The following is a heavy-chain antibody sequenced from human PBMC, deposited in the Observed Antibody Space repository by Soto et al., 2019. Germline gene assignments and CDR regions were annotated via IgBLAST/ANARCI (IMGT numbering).Heavy chain of an antibody. CDR2: ISGSGGST. D-gene: IGHD6-13*01. CDR1: GFTFSSYA. J-gene: IGHJ2*01. CDR3: AKGDDSSSWYPPHWYFVL. Sequence: EVQLLESGGGLVQPGGSLRLSCAASGFTFSSYAMSWVRQAPGKGLEWVSAISGSGGSTYYADSVKGRFTISRDNSKNTLYLQMNSLRAEYTAVYYCAKGDDSSSWYPPHWYFVLWGRGTLVTVSS. V-gene: IGHV3-23*01.